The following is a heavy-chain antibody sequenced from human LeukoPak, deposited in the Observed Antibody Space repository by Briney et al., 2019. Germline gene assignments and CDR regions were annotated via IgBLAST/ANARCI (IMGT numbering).Heavy chain of an antibody. D-gene: IGHD6-19*01. CDR1: GFTVSSNY. CDR3: ARYSSGWYNALYYFDY. CDR2: IYYSGST. J-gene: IGHJ4*02. V-gene: IGHV4-59*02. Sequence: SGGSLRLSCAASGFTVSSNYMSWIRQPPGKGLEWIGYIYYSGSTNYNPSLKSRVTISVDTSKNQFSLKLSSVTAADTAVYYCARYSSGWYNALYYFDYWGQGTLVTVSS.